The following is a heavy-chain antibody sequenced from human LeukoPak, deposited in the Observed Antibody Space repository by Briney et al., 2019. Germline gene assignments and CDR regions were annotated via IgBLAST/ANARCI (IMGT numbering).Heavy chain of an antibody. D-gene: IGHD6-13*01. Sequence: TGGSLRLSCAASGFTFDDYAMHWVRQAPGKGLEWVSGISWNSGSIGYADSVKGRFTISRDNAKNSLYLQMNSLRAEDTALYYCAKGIAAAGHPGFDYWGQGTLVTVSS. J-gene: IGHJ4*02. CDR1: GFTFDDYA. V-gene: IGHV3-9*01. CDR2: ISWNSGSI. CDR3: AKGIAAAGHPGFDY.